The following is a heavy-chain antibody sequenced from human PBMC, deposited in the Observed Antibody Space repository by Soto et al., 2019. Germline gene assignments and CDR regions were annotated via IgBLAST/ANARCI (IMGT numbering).Heavy chain of an antibody. CDR1: GGSFSGYY. D-gene: IGHD2-2*01. J-gene: IGHJ4*02. CDR3: ARDSYCSSTSCYFREIDY. CDR2: INHRGST. Sequence: QVQLQQWGAGLLKPSETLSLTCAVYGGSFSGYYWSWIRQPPGKGLEWIGEINHRGSTNYNPSLKSRVTISVDTSKNQFSLKLSSVTAADTAVYYCARDSYCSSTSCYFREIDYWGQGTLVTVSS. V-gene: IGHV4-34*01.